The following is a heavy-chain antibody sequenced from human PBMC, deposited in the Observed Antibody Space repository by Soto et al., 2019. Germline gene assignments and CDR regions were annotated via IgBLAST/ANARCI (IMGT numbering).Heavy chain of an antibody. CDR2: ISFDGINK. J-gene: IGHJ6*02. Sequence: QVQLVESGGGVVQPGRSLRLSCAASGFTFSNYGIHWVRQAPGKGLEWVAVISFDGINKYYTDSVKGRFIISRDNSKDTLYLQMSSLRPEDTAVYYCAKDLGSVYYYYGMDVWGQGATVTVSS. V-gene: IGHV3-30*18. CDR1: GFTFSNYG. CDR3: AKDLGSVYYYYGMDV.